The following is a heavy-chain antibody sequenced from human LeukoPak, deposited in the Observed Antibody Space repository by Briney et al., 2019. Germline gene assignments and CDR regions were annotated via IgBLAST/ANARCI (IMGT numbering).Heavy chain of an antibody. CDR1: GYVFTSYY. J-gene: IGHJ4*02. CDR2: INPSGGRT. CDR3: ASDGAYQPPRY. Sequence: GASVKVXCKASGYVFTSYYIHWMRQAPGQGLEWMGKINPSGGRTNYAQKFQDRVTLTSDTSTSTAYMDLSSLRFEDTAVYYCASDGAYQPPRYWGQGTLVTGSS. V-gene: IGHV1-46*01. D-gene: IGHD2-2*01.